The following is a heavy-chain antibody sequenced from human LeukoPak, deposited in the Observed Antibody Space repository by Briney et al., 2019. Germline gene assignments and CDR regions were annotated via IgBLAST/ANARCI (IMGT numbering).Heavy chain of an antibody. V-gene: IGHV3-7*01. CDR3: ARGPPAYCSSISCYTGMRWFDP. CDR2: IRRDGSVK. J-gene: IGHJ5*02. CDR1: GFKFSSYG. Sequence: PGGSLRLSCAASGFKFSSYGMHWVRQAPGKGLEWVANIRRDGSVKYYVDSVKGRFTISRDNAKNTLYLQLNSLRAEDTAVYYCARGPPAYCSSISCYTGMRWFDPWGQGTLVIVSS. D-gene: IGHD2-2*02.